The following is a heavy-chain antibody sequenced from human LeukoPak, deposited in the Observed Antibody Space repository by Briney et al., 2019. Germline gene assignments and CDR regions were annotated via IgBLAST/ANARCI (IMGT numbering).Heavy chain of an antibody. J-gene: IGHJ4*02. CDR3: AKALGGYHFDY. V-gene: IGHV3-23*01. D-gene: IGHD3-16*01. Sequence: GGSLRLSCAASGFTFSSYAMSWVRQAPGKGLEWVSSISGSGGNTYYADSVKGRFTISRDNSKNTLFLHMNSLRAEDTAVYYCAKALGGYHFDYWGQGTLVTVSS. CDR2: ISGSGGNT. CDR1: GFTFSSYA.